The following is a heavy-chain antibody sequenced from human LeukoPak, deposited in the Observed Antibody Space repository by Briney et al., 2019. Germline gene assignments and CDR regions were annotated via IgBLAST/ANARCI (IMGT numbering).Heavy chain of an antibody. CDR1: GASISSGSNY. CDR3: ARDLAQWPFYWFDP. D-gene: IGHD6-19*01. CDR2: ISSGGSP. Sequence: SETLSLTCTVSGASISSGSNYWSWNRQPAGRGLKWIERISSGGSPNYNPSLQSRVTISVDTSKNQFSLELSSVTAADTAVYYCARDLAQWPFYWFDPWGQGTLVIVSS. J-gene: IGHJ5*02. V-gene: IGHV4-61*02.